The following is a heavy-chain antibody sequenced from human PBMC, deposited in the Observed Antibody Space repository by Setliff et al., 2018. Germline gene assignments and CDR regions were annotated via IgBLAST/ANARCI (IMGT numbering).Heavy chain of an antibody. CDR1: GYTFTSYA. CDR2: ISAYNGNT. Sequence: ASVKVSCKASGYTFTSYAMHWVRQAPGQGLEWMGWISAYNGNTNYAQKLQGRVTMTTDTSTSTAYMELRSLRSDDTAVYYCARDFWAYCGGDCSVFDYWGQGTLVTVSS. CDR3: ARDFWAYCGGDCSVFDY. J-gene: IGHJ4*02. V-gene: IGHV1-18*01. D-gene: IGHD2-21*02.